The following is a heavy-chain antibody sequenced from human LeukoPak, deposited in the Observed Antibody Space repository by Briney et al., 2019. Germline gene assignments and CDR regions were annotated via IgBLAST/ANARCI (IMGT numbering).Heavy chain of an antibody. CDR2: IDYSGST. V-gene: IGHV4-30-4*01. Sequence: SQTLSVTCTVSGGSISSGDYCWSWVRQPPGKGLGWIGYIDYSGSTYYNPSLKSRVTISVDTSKNQFSLQLSSVTAEDTAVYYCARADCSSTSCYPARWGQGTLVTVSS. J-gene: IGHJ4*02. D-gene: IGHD2-2*01. CDR1: GGSISSGDYC. CDR3: ARADCSSTSCYPAR.